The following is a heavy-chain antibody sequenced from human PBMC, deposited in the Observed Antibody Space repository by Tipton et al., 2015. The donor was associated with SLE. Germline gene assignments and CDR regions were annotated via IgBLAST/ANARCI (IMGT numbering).Heavy chain of an antibody. CDR3: VRHGVHSRSSVVDY. CDR1: GYIFSNNW. CDR2: IYPDDSDT. D-gene: IGHD6-6*01. Sequence: QLVQSGAEVKKPGESLKISCKRSGYIFSNNWIGWVRQMPGKGLEWMGIIYPDDSDTRYSPSFQGQVTMSVDKSIKTAYLRWSSLKASDSATYYCVRHGVHSRSSVVDYWGQGTLVTVSS. J-gene: IGHJ4*02. V-gene: IGHV5-51*01.